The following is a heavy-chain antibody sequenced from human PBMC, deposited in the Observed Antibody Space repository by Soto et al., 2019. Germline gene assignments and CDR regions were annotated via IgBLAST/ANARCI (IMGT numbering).Heavy chain of an antibody. CDR1: GFTFSDYY. J-gene: IGHJ4*02. D-gene: IGHD3-22*01. CDR3: ARDLGYYDSSGYFDY. V-gene: IGHV3-11*01. Sequence: VGSLRLSCAASGFTFSDYYMSWIRQAPGKGLEWVSYISSSDTIISYADSVKGRFTISRDNAKNSLYLQMNSLRAEDTAVYYCARDLGYYDSSGYFDYWGQGTLVTVSS. CDR2: ISSSDTII.